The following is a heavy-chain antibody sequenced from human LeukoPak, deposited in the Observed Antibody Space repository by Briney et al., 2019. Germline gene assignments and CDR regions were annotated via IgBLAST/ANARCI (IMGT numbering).Heavy chain of an antibody. V-gene: IGHV1-69*04. CDR3: ARFGYYYDSSGYEDY. J-gene: IGHJ4*02. CDR1: GGTFSSYA. Sequence: ASVKVSCKASGGTFSSYAISWVRQAPGQGLEWMGRIIPILGIANYAQKFQGRVTITADKSTSTAYMELSSLRSEDTAVYYCARFGYYYDSSGYEDYWVQGTLVTVSS. D-gene: IGHD3-22*01. CDR2: IIPILGIA.